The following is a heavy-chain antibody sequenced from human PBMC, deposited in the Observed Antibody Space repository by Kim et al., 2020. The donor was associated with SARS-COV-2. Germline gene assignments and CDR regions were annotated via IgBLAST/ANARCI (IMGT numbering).Heavy chain of an antibody. CDR2: IYSGGST. CDR3: ARASYYYDSSGSYAQYRDYVGDAFDI. V-gene: IGHV3-53*01. J-gene: IGHJ3*02. CDR1: VFTVSSNY. Sequence: GGSLRLSCAASVFTVSSNYMSWVRQAPGKGLEWVSVIYSGGSTYYADSVKGRFTISRDNSKNTLYLQMNSLRAEDTAVYYCARASYYYDSSGSYAQYRDYVGDAFDIWGQGTMVTVSS. D-gene: IGHD3-22*01.